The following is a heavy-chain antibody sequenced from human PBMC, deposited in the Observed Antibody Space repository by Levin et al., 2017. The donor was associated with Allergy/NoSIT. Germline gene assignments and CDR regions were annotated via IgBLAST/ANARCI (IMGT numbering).Heavy chain of an antibody. CDR2: IWYDGSNK. CDR1: GFTFSSYG. V-gene: IGHV3-33*01. Sequence: GGSLRLSCAASGFTFSSYGMHWVRQAPGKGLEWVAVIWYDGSNKYYADSVKGRFTISRDNSKNTLYLQMNSLRAEDTAVYYCARDGRYDYGDYVPDYWGQGTLVTVSS. J-gene: IGHJ4*02. D-gene: IGHD4-17*01. CDR3: ARDGRYDYGDYVPDY.